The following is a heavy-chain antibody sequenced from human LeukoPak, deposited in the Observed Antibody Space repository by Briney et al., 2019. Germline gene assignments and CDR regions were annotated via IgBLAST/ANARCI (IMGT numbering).Heavy chain of an antibody. V-gene: IGHV3-30*18. D-gene: IGHD3-10*01. CDR3: AKDGADPDTMDLGPCDH. CDR1: GFSFSTYG. Sequence: PGGSLRLSCAASGFSFSTYGMHWVRQAPGKGLEWVAFISYDGSRKYYADSVKGRFTVSRDNSKNTVYVQMNSLRVEDTAVYFCAKDGADPDTMDLGPCDHWGQGTLATVSS. J-gene: IGHJ4*02. CDR2: ISYDGSRK.